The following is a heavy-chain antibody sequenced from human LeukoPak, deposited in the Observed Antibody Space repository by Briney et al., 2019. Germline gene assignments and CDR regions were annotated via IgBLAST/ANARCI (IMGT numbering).Heavy chain of an antibody. Sequence: ASVKVSCKASGYRFTSYGISWVRQAPGQGPEWMGWISAYNGNTNYAQKLQGRVTMTTDTSTSTAYMELRSLRSDDTAVYYCARDSNYDILTGLFKPTADYWGQGTLVTVSS. CDR2: ISAYNGNT. D-gene: IGHD3-9*01. V-gene: IGHV1-18*01. J-gene: IGHJ4*02. CDR3: ARDSNYDILTGLFKPTADY. CDR1: GYRFTSYG.